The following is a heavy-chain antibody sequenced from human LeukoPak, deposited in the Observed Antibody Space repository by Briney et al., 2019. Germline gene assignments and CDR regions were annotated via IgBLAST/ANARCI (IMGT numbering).Heavy chain of an antibody. CDR1: GGSISSSNW. D-gene: IGHD3-10*01. V-gene: IGHV4-4*02. J-gene: IGHJ3*02. CDR3: ARSITMVRGVITRANRNAFDI. Sequence: SETLSLTCADSGGSISSSNWWSWVRQPPGKGLEWIGEIYHSGSTNYNPSLKSRVTISVDKSKNQFSLKLSSVTAADTAVYYCARSITMVRGVITRANRNAFDIWGQGTMVTASS. CDR2: IYHSGST.